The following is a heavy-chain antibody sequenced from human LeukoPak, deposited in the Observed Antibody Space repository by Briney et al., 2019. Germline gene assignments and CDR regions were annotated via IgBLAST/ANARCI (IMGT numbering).Heavy chain of an antibody. J-gene: IGHJ4*02. Sequence: PGGPLRLSCAASGFTFSSYGMHWVRQAPGKGLEWVAFIRYDGSNKYYADSVKGRFTISRDNSKNTLYLQMNSLRAEDTAVYYCAKDYYGSGSYYTGPTDYWGQGTLVTVSS. D-gene: IGHD3-10*01. CDR1: GFTFSSYG. CDR3: AKDYYGSGSYYTGPTDY. CDR2: IRYDGSNK. V-gene: IGHV3-30*02.